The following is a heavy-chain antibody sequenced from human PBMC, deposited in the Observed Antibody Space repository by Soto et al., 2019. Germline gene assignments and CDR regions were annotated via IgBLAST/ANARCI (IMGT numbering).Heavy chain of an antibody. CDR2: IDPSDSDI. Sequence: GESLKISWKGSGYRFASYRIAWVRQMPGKGLEWMGIIDPSDSDIRYSPSFQGQVTISADKSISTAYLQWSSLKASDTAIYYCARSFFANFDDWGQGAVVTVSS. CDR3: ARSFFANFDD. V-gene: IGHV5-51*01. D-gene: IGHD2-21*01. CDR1: GYRFASYR. J-gene: IGHJ4*01.